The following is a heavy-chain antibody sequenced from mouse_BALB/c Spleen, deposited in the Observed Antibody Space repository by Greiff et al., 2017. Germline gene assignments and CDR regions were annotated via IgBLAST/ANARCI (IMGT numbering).Heavy chain of an antibody. CDR1: GFTFSDYG. J-gene: IGHJ4*01. CDR2: ISNLAYSI. Sequence: DVHLVESGGGLVQPGGSRKLSCAASGFTFSDYGMAWVRQAPGKGPEWVAFISNLAYSIYYADTVTGRFTISRENAKNTLYLEMSSLRSEDTAMYYCAREANWDYAMDYWGQGTSVTVSS. CDR3: AREANWDYAMDY. D-gene: IGHD4-1*01. V-gene: IGHV5-15*02.